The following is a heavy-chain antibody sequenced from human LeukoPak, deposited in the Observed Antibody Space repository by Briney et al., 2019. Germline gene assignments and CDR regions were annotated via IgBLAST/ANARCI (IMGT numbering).Heavy chain of an antibody. D-gene: IGHD3-9*01. CDR1: GYTFTSYY. V-gene: IGHV1-46*01. CDR2: INPSGGST. CDR3: ARAPYDILTGYSLNWFDP. J-gene: IGHJ5*02. Sequence: ASVKVSCKASGYTFTSYYMHWVRQAPGQGLEWMGIINPSGGSTSYAQKFQGRVTITRDTSAYTGYMELRGLSSADTAVYFCARAPYDILTGYSLNWFDPWGQGTLVTVSS.